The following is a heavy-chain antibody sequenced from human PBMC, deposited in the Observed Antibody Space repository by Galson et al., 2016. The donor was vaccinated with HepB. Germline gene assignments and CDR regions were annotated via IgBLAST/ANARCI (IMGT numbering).Heavy chain of an antibody. Sequence: SLRLSCAASGFTFDDYAMHWVRQAPGKGLEWVSSISWNSGSIGYVDSVRGRFTISRDNARNSLYLQMNSLTAEDTALYYCAKDRGAYDAVDIWGQGTMVTVSS. CDR1: GFTFDDYA. CDR3: AKDRGAYDAVDI. CDR2: ISWNSGSI. D-gene: IGHD1-26*01. J-gene: IGHJ3*02. V-gene: IGHV3-9*01.